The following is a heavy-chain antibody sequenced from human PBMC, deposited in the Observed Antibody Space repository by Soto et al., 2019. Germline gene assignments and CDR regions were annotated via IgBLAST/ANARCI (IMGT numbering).Heavy chain of an antibody. CDR1: GYSFTSYW. CDR2: IYPGDSDT. J-gene: IGHJ6*02. Sequence: PGESLKISCKGSGYSFTSYWIGWVRQMPGKGLEWMGIIYPGDSDTRYSPSFQGQVTISADKSISTAYLQRSSLKASDTAMYYCARMKSRFDELSDSSGMDVWGQGTTVTVSS. D-gene: IGHD3-9*01. V-gene: IGHV5-51*01. CDR3: ARMKSRFDELSDSSGMDV.